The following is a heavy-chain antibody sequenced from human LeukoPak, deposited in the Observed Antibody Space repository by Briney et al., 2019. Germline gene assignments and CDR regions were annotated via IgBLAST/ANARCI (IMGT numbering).Heavy chain of an antibody. CDR1: GYTLTELS. D-gene: IGHD6-13*01. Sequence: ASVKVSCKVSGYTLTELSMHWVRQAPGKGLEWMGGFDPEDGETIYAQKFQGRVTMTEDTSTDTAYMELSSLRSEDTAVYYCAIAAAAGTDPLYYFDYWGQGTLVTVSS. CDR3: AIAAAAGTDPLYYFDY. V-gene: IGHV1-24*01. J-gene: IGHJ4*02. CDR2: FDPEDGET.